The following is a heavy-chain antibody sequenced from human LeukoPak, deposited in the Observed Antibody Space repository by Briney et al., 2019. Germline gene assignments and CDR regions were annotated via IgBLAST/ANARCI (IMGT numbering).Heavy chain of an antibody. CDR1: GGSISSYY. Sequence: PSETLSLTCTVSGGSISSYYWSWIRQPPGKGLEWIGYIYYSGSTNYNPSLKSRVTISVDTSKNQFSLKLSSVTAADTAVYYCARVNYYGSGALDHWGQGTLVTVSS. J-gene: IGHJ4*02. CDR3: ARVNYYGSGALDH. CDR2: IYYSGST. V-gene: IGHV4-59*01. D-gene: IGHD3-10*01.